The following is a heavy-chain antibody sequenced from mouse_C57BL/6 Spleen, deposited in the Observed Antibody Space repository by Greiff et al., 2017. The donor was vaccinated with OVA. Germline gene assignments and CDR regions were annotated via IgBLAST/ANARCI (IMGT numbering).Heavy chain of an antibody. CDR2: IYPGDGDT. V-gene: IGHV1-82*01. Sequence: VQLQQSGPELVKPGASVKISCKASGYAFSSSWMNWVKQRPGKGLEWIGRIYPGDGDTNYNGKFKGKATLTADKSSSTAYMQLSSLTSEDSAVYFCALNWDYAMDYWGQGTSVTVSS. CDR3: ALNWDYAMDY. CDR1: GYAFSSSW. D-gene: IGHD4-1*01. J-gene: IGHJ4*01.